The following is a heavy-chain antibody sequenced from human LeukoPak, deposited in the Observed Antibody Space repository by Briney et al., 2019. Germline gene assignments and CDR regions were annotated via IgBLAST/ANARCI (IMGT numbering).Heavy chain of an antibody. D-gene: IGHD2-15*01. CDR1: GFTFSSYA. CDR2: MSGSGGTT. CDR3: AKAPRVAADFDY. V-gene: IGHV3-23*01. Sequence: PGGSLRLSCAASGFTFSSYAMSWVRQAPGKGLEWVSTMSGSGGTTYYADSVKGRFTISRDNSKNTLYPQMNSLRAEDTAVYYCAKAPRVAADFDYWGQGTLVTVSS. J-gene: IGHJ4*02.